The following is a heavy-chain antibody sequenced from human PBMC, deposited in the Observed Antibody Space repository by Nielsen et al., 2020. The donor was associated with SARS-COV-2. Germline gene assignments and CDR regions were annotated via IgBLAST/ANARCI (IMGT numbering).Heavy chain of an antibody. D-gene: IGHD3-10*01. CDR1: GGSISSGGYY. V-gene: IGHV4-31*03. CDR3: ARGVGLWFGESAYFDY. Sequence: SETLSLTCTVSGGSISSGGYYWSWIRQHPGKGLEWIGYIYYSGSTYYNPSLKSRVTISVDTSKNQFSLKLSSVTAADTAVYYCARGVGLWFGESAYFDYWGQGTLVTVSS. CDR2: IYYSGST. J-gene: IGHJ4*02.